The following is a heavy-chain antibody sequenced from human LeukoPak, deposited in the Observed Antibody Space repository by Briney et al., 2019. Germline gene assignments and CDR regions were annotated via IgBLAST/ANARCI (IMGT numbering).Heavy chain of an antibody. Sequence: GGSLRLSCAASGFTFSSYGMHWVRQAPGKGLEWVAAIWYDGSNKYYADSVKGRFTISRDNSKNTLYLQMNSLRAEDTAVYYCARAPEGYSYGYYYGMDVWGKGTTVTVSS. CDR1: GFTFSSYG. CDR3: ARAPEGYSYGYYYGMDV. V-gene: IGHV3-33*01. J-gene: IGHJ6*04. CDR2: IWYDGSNK. D-gene: IGHD5-18*01.